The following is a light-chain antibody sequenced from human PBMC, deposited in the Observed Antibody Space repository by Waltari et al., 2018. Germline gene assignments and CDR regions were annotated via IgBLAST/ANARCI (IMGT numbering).Light chain of an antibody. CDR2: DAS. Sequence: EILLTQSPATLSLSPGARATLSCRASQSVSSYLAWYRQKPGQAPRLLIYDASNRATGIPPRFSGSGSGTDFTLTISSLEPEEFAVYYCQQRSNWPITFGPGTKVDIK. J-gene: IGKJ3*01. V-gene: IGKV3-11*01. CDR1: QSVSSY. CDR3: QQRSNWPIT.